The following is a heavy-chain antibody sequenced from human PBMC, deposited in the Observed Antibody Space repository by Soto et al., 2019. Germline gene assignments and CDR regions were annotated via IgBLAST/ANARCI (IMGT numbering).Heavy chain of an antibody. CDR2: IYYSGST. J-gene: IGHJ6*03. D-gene: IGHD2-2*01. Sequence: LSLTCTVSGGSISSGGYYWSWIRQHPGKGLEWIGYIYYSGSTYYNPSLKSRVTISVDTSKNQFSLKLSSVTAADTAVYYCARSLGYCSSTSCYGYYYYYYMDVWGKGTTVTVSS. CDR3: ARSLGYCSSTSCYGYYYYYYMDV. CDR1: GGSISSGGYY. V-gene: IGHV4-31*03.